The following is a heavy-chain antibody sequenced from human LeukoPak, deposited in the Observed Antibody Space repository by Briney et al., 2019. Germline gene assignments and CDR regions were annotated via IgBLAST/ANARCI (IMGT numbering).Heavy chain of an antibody. CDR3: ARDRSVVGATYNWFDP. J-gene: IGHJ5*02. Sequence: SVKVTCKASGCTFSSYAISWVRQPPGQGLEWMGGIFLIFGTANYEQKFQGRVTITADESTSTAYMELSSVRSEDTAVYYGARDRSVVGATYNWFDPWGQGTLVSVSS. V-gene: IGHV1-69*13. CDR2: IFLIFGTA. CDR1: GCTFSSYA. D-gene: IGHD1-26*01.